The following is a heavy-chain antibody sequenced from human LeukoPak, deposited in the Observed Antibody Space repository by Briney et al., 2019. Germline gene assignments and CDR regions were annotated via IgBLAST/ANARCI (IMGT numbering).Heavy chain of an antibody. CDR1: GFTFSSYS. CDR2: ISSSNNYV. Sequence: GGSLRLSCAASGFTFSSYSMNWVRQAPGKGLEWVSFISSSNNYVYYADSVKGRFTISRDDAKNSLYLQTNSLRAEDTAVYYCARQSYYDNSGYYLDYVDYWGQGTLVTVSS. D-gene: IGHD3-22*01. CDR3: ARQSYYDNSGYYLDYVDY. V-gene: IGHV3-21*01. J-gene: IGHJ4*02.